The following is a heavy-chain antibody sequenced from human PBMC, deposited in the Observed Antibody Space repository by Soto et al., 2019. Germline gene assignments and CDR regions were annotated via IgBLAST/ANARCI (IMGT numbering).Heavy chain of an antibody. V-gene: IGHV6-1*01. D-gene: IGHD2-15*01. CDR1: GDSVSSNSAA. CDR2: TYYRSKWYN. CDR3: ARDLAWYCSGGSCSTYYFDY. Sequence: SQTLSLTCAISGDSVSSNSAAWNWIRQSPSRGLEWLGRTYYRSKWYNDYAVSVKSRITINPDTSKKQFSLQLNSVTPEDTAVYYCARDLAWYCSGGSCSTYYFDYWGQGTLVTVSS. J-gene: IGHJ4*02.